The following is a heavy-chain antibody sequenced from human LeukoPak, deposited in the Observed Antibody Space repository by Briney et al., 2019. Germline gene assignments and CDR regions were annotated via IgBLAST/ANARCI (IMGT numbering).Heavy chain of an antibody. D-gene: IGHD6-13*01. CDR2: ISSSSSTI. CDR1: GFTFSSYS. Sequence: GGSLRLSCAASGFTFSSYSMNWVRQAPGKGLEWVSYISSSSSTIYYADSVMGRFTISRDNAKNSLYLQMNSLRAEDTAVYYCARERGGLAAPNPIDYWGQGTLVTVSS. J-gene: IGHJ4*02. CDR3: ARERGGLAAPNPIDY. V-gene: IGHV3-48*01.